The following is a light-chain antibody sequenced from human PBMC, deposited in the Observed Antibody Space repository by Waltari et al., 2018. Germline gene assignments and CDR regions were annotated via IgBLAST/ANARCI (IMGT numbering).Light chain of an antibody. J-gene: IGKJ1*01. CDR3: QHYVRLPVT. CDR2: GAS. CDR1: QSVSRA. V-gene: IGKV3-20*01. Sequence: EIVLTPSPGTLSLSPGERVPLSCRASQSVSRALAWYQQKPGQAPRLLIYGASSRATGIPDRFSGSGSGTDFSLTISRLEPEDFAVYYCQHYVRLPVTFGQGTKVEIK.